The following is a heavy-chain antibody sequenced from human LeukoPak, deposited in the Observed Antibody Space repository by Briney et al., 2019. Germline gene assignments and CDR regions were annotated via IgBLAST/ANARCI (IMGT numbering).Heavy chain of an antibody. Sequence: ASMKVSCKVSGYTLTELSMHWVRQAPGKGLEWMGGFDPEDGETIYAQKFQGRVTMTEDTSTDTAYMELSSLRSEDTAVYYCTTDRTVTTQLTLDYWGQGTLVTVSS. CDR1: GYTLTELS. CDR3: TTDRTVTTQLTLDY. J-gene: IGHJ4*02. CDR2: FDPEDGET. D-gene: IGHD4-17*01. V-gene: IGHV1-24*01.